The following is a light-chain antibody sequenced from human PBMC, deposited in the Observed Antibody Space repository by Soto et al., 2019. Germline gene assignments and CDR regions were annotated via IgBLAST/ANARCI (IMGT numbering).Light chain of an antibody. CDR2: DVS. CDR3: CSYAGSPRYV. J-gene: IGLJ1*01. V-gene: IGLV2-11*01. Sequence: QSALTQPRSVSGSLGQSVTISCTGTSSDVGTYNYVSWYQQHPGKAPKVMIYDVSERPSGVPDRFSGSKSGNTASLTISGLHAEDEADYYCCSYAGSPRYVLGTGTKLTVL. CDR1: SSDVGTYNY.